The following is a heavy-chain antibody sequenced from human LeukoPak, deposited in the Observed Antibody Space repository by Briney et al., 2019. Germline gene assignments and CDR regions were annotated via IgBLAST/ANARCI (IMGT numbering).Heavy chain of an antibody. J-gene: IGHJ4*02. CDR2: IYSGGST. V-gene: IGHV3-66*02. Sequence: GGSLRLSCAASGFTVSSNYMSWVRQAPGKGLEWVSVIYSGGSTYYADSVKGRFTISRDNSKNTLYLQMNSLRAEDTAVYYCARESNYYGSSGDWGQGTLVTVSS. D-gene: IGHD3-22*01. CDR3: ARESNYYGSSGD. CDR1: GFTVSSNY.